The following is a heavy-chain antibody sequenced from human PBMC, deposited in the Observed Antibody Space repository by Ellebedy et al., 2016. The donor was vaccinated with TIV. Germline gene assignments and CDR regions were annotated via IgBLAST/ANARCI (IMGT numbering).Heavy chain of an antibody. CDR2: ISSTGLYL. J-gene: IGHJ1*01. CDR1: GFSFSDYT. V-gene: IGHV3-21*06. D-gene: IGHD2-21*01. Sequence: GGSLRLSXAASGFSFSDYTINWVRQAPGKGLEWVSSISSTGLYLYYADSLKGRFTVSRDNAKSSVFLQMNSLRGDDTAVYYCARDVYCGADCYPEYFQHWGQGTVVTVSS. CDR3: ARDVYCGADCYPEYFQH.